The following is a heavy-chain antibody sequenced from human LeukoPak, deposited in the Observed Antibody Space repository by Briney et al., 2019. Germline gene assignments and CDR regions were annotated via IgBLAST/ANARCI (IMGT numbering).Heavy chain of an antibody. J-gene: IGHJ4*02. V-gene: IGHV3-7*01. CDR3: ARVRVRGIITYYFDY. D-gene: IGHD3-10*01. CDR1: GFTFSSYW. CDR2: IKQDGSEK. Sequence: GGSLRLSCAASGFTFSSYWMSWVRQAPGKGLEWVANIKQDGSEKYYVDSVKGRFTISRDNAKNPLCLQMNSLRAEDTAVYYCARVRVRGIITYYFDYWGQGTLVTVSS.